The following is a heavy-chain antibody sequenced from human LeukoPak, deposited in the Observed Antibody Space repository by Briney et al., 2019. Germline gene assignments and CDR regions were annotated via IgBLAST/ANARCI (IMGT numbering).Heavy chain of an antibody. Sequence: PSETLSLTCSVSGGSISSYYWSWVRQPPGKGLEWIGYIYYSGSTNYNPSLKSRVTISVDTSKNQFSLKLSSVTAADTAVYYCARSSIVGATVDYWGQGTLVTVSS. CDR3: ARSSIVGATVDY. CDR2: IYYSGST. CDR1: GGSISSYY. J-gene: IGHJ4*02. D-gene: IGHD1-26*01. V-gene: IGHV4-59*08.